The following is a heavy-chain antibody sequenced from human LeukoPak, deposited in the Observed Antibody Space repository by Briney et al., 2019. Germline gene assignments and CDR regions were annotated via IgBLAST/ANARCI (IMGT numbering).Heavy chain of an antibody. D-gene: IGHD3-3*01. J-gene: IGHJ5*02. V-gene: IGHV1-69*05. CDR2: IIPIFGTA. Sequence: GASVKVSCKASGGTFSSYAISWVRQAPGQGLEWMGGIIPIFGTANYAQKFQGRVTITTDESTSTAYMELSSLRSEDTAVYYCARGFLEWSYNWFDPWGQGTLVIVSS. CDR3: ARGFLEWSYNWFDP. CDR1: GGTFSSYA.